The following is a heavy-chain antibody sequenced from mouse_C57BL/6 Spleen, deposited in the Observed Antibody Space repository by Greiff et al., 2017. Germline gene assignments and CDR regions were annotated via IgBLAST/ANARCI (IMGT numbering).Heavy chain of an antibody. V-gene: IGHV1-64*01. CDR1: GYTFTSYW. Sequence: VQLQQPGAELVKPGASVKLSCKASGYTFTSYWMHWVKQRPGQGLEWIGMIHPNSGSTNYNEKFKSKATLTVDKSSSTAYMQLSSLTSEDSAVYYCARLRDGYSLAYWGQGTLVTVSA. CDR2: IHPNSGST. D-gene: IGHD2-3*01. J-gene: IGHJ3*01. CDR3: ARLRDGYSLAY.